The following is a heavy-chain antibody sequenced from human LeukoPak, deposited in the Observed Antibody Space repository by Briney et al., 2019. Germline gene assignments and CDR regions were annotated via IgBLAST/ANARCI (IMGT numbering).Heavy chain of an antibody. D-gene: IGHD3-3*01. V-gene: IGHV4-39*01. J-gene: IGHJ6*03. CDR3: GRLFYDFWSGHYYYMDV. Sequence: SETLSLTRTVSGGSIRSTSYYWGWIRQPQGEGLEWIGSIFYSGSTYYNPSLKSRVTISVDTSKNQFSLKLSSVTAADTAVYYCGRLFYDFWSGHYYYMDVWGKGTTVTVSS. CDR2: IFYSGST. CDR1: GGSIRSTSYY.